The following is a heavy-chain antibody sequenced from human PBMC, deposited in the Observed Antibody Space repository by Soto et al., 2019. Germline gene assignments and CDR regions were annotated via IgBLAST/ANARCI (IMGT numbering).Heavy chain of an antibody. J-gene: IGHJ6*02. D-gene: IGHD3-22*01. CDR1: GGSISSYY. Sequence: SETLSLTCTVSGGSISSYYWSWIRQPPGKGLEWIGYIYYSGSTNYNPSLKSRVTISVDTSKNQFSLKLSYVTAADTAVYYCARFSAVVTWNYYYGMDVWGQGTTVTVSS. V-gene: IGHV4-59*01. CDR3: ARFSAVVTWNYYYGMDV. CDR2: IYYSGST.